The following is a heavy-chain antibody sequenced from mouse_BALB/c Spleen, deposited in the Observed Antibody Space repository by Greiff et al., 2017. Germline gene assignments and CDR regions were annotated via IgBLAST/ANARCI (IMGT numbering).Heavy chain of an antibody. CDR3: ARRVYDYDDGYAMDY. J-gene: IGHJ4*01. CDR1: GFSLTSYG. D-gene: IGHD2-4*01. Sequence: QVQLKESGPGLVQPSQSLSITCTVSGFSLTSYGVHWVRQSPGKGLEWLGVIWSGGSTDYNAAFISRLSISKDNSKSQVFFKMNSLQANDTAIYYCARRVYDYDDGYAMDYWGQGTSVTVSS. V-gene: IGHV2-2*02. CDR2: IWSGGST.